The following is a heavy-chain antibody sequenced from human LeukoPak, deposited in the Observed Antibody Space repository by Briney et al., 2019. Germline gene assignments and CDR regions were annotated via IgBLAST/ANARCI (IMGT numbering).Heavy chain of an antibody. Sequence: GGSLRLSCGASGFTFTTYAMTWVRQAPGKGLEWVSSITGSGGSTYYRDSVKGRFTISRDNSENTLYLQMNSLRAEDTALYYCSNGRTSSGTLQHDYWGQGTLVTVSS. CDR3: SNGRTSSGTLQHDY. D-gene: IGHD6-19*01. CDR1: GFTFTTYA. CDR2: ITGSGGST. V-gene: IGHV3-23*01. J-gene: IGHJ4*02.